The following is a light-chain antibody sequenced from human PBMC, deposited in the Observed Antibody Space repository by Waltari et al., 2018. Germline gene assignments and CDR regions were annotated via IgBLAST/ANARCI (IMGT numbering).Light chain of an antibody. V-gene: IGKV3-15*01. Sequence: EVVITQSPATLSVSPGQRATLSCRASQSVSTNVAWYQQKPGQAPRLLIYGASTRAIDIPARFSGSGSGTEFSLTISSLQSEDFAVYFCQQYDNWPPWTFGQGTKVEIK. CDR1: QSVSTN. CDR2: GAS. CDR3: QQYDNWPPWT. J-gene: IGKJ1*01.